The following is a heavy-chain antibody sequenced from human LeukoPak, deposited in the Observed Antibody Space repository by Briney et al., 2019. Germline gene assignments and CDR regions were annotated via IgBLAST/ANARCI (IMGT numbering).Heavy chain of an antibody. Sequence: PGGSLRLSCAASGFTFSSYSMNWVRQAPGKGLEWVSYISSSSSTIYYADSVKGRFTISRDNAKNSLYLQMNSLRAEDTAVYYCASDYYGSGGEWRDSNYWGQGTLVTVSS. J-gene: IGHJ4*02. CDR3: ASDYYGSGGEWRDSNY. V-gene: IGHV3-48*04. D-gene: IGHD3-10*01. CDR2: ISSSSSTI. CDR1: GFTFSSYS.